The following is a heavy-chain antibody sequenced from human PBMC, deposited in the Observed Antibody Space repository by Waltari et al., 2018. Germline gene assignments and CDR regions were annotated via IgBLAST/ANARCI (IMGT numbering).Heavy chain of an antibody. CDR1: GFTFDDYA. V-gene: IGHV3-9*01. Sequence: EIQLVQSGGGSVQPGKSLTLPCAASGFTFDDYAIQWVRQVPGRGMEWVSSISWNSGRIKYADSVKGRFTISRDNAKTSVYMQMNSLKIEDTAVYYCAKELRSLERGFDLWGQGTPVIVSS. D-gene: IGHD3-3*01. CDR3: AKELRSLERGFDL. CDR2: ISWNSGRI. J-gene: IGHJ4*02.